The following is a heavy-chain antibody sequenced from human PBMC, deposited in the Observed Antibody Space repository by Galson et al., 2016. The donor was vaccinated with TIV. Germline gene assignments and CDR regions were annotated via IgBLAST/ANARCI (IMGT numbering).Heavy chain of an antibody. Sequence: SLRLSCAASGFTFSRYAMHWVRQAPGKGLEWLAVISFDASSKWYADSVKGRFTVSIDTSKDTLYLRVDTLRPEDTAVYYCVRDGSYYAGSGSPSMDVWGHGTAVSVSS. D-gene: IGHD3-10*01. CDR3: VRDGSYYAGSGSPSMDV. CDR1: GFTFSRYA. V-gene: IGHV3-30*04. CDR2: ISFDASSK. J-gene: IGHJ6*02.